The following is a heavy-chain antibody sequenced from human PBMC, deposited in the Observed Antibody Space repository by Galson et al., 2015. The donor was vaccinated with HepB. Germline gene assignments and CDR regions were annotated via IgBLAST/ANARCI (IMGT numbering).Heavy chain of an antibody. CDR1: GFTFSSYA. D-gene: IGHD2-2*01. Sequence: SLRLSCAASGFTFSSYAMSWVRQAPGKGLEWVAVIWYDGSNKYYADSVKGRFTISRDNSKNTLYLQMNSLRAEDTAVYYCAREGGGYCSSTSCYLNAFDIWGQGTMVTVSS. CDR2: IWYDGSNK. V-gene: IGHV3-33*08. CDR3: AREGGGYCSSTSCYLNAFDI. J-gene: IGHJ3*02.